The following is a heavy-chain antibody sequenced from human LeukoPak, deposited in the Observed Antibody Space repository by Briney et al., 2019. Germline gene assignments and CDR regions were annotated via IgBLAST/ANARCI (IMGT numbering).Heavy chain of an antibody. D-gene: IGHD2/OR15-2a*01. CDR1: GYTFSIYG. J-gene: IGHJ4*02. CDR2: IWYDGSNT. CDR3: ARAGIVNALDY. Sequence: HSGGSLRLSCAASGYTFSIYGMTWVRQAPGKGLEWVAIIWYDGSNTYFAESVMGRFSISKDNFKNIVYLQMNSLKIEDTGVYYCARAGIVNALDYWGQGAQVTVSP. V-gene: IGHV3-33*01.